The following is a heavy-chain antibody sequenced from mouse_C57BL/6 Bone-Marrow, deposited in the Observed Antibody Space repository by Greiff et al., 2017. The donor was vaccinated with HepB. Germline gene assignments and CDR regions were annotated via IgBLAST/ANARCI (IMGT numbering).Heavy chain of an antibody. CDR3: ATYDYDEGAWFAY. Sequence: VQLKESGGGLVKPGGSLKLSCAASGFTFSSYAMSWVRQTPEKRLEWVATISDGGSYTYYPDNVKGRFTISRDNAKNNLYLQMSHLKSEDTAMYYCATYDYDEGAWFAYWGQGTLVTVSA. J-gene: IGHJ3*01. CDR1: GFTFSSYA. D-gene: IGHD2-4*01. CDR2: ISDGGSYT. V-gene: IGHV5-4*01.